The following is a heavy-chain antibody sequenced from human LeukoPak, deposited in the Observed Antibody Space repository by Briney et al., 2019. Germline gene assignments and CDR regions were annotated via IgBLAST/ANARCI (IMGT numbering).Heavy chain of an antibody. CDR3: AKGVASSGYYFPFDY. Sequence: GGSLRLSCAASGFTFSSYAMSWVRQAPGKGLEWVSAISGSGGSTYYADSVKGRFTISRDNSKNTLYLQMSSLRAEDTAVYYCAKGVASSGYYFPFDYWGQGALVTVSS. CDR1: GFTFSSYA. J-gene: IGHJ4*02. CDR2: ISGSGGST. D-gene: IGHD3-22*01. V-gene: IGHV3-23*01.